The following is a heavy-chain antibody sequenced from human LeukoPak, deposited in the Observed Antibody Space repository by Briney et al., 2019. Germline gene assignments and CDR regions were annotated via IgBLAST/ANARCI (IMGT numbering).Heavy chain of an antibody. CDR2: IKGDGSST. CDR1: GLTFSSHW. J-gene: IGHJ6*02. CDR3: VRGAASGSYYGLGV. V-gene: IGHV3-74*01. Sequence: GGSLRLSCAASGLTFSSHWMHWVRQAPGKGLVWVSRIKGDGSSTSYADSVKGRFTISRDNAKNTLFLQMNSLRAEDTAVYYCVRGAASGSYYGLGVWGQGATVTVSS. D-gene: IGHD1-26*01.